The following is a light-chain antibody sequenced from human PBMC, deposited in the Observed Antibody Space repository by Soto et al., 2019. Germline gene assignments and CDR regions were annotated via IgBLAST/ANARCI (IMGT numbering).Light chain of an antibody. Sequence: IVLTQSPGTLSLSPGDRATLSCRASQSAGSSFLAWYQQKPGQAPRLLIYGASTRATGIPAMFSGSASGTEFTLTITGLQSEDFAVYYCQQYKNWPPISFGQGTRLEIK. CDR3: QQYKNWPPIS. CDR2: GAS. CDR1: QSAGSSF. V-gene: IGKV3-15*01. J-gene: IGKJ5*01.